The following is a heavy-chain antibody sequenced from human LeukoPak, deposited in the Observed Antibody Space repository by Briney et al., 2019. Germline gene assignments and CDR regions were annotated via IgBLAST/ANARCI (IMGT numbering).Heavy chain of an antibody. Sequence: GASVKVSCEASGYTFTGYYMHWVRQAPGQGLEWMGWINPNSGGTNYAQKFQGRVTMTRDTSISTAYMELSRLRSDDTAVYYCARDSITPGDRGVDYWGQGTLVTVSS. D-gene: IGHD5-24*01. V-gene: IGHV1-2*02. CDR2: INPNSGGT. CDR3: ARDSITPGDRGVDY. J-gene: IGHJ4*02. CDR1: GYTFTGYY.